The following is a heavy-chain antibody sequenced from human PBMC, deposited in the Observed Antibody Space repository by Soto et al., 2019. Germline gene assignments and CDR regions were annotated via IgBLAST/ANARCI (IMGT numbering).Heavy chain of an antibody. CDR3: ARERDGRFFYFDY. CDR1: GGSISSGDYY. V-gene: IGHV4-61*08. CDR2: IYYSGST. J-gene: IGHJ4*02. Sequence: PSETLSLTCTVSGGSISSGDYYWSWIRQPPGKGLEWIGYIYYSGSTSYNPSLNSRVAISMDTSKNQFSLKLRSVTAADTAVYFCARERDGRFFYFDYWGQGTLVTVSS. D-gene: IGHD3-3*01.